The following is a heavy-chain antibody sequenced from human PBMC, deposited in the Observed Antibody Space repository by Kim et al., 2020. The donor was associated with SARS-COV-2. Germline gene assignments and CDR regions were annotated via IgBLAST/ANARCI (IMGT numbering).Heavy chain of an antibody. J-gene: IGHJ6*02. V-gene: IGHV1-46*01. Sequence: ASVKVSCKASGYTFTSYYMHWVRQAPGQGLEWMGIINPSGGSTSYAQKFQGRVTMTRDTSTSTVYMELSSLRSEDTAVYYCARDRSRGYDILTGYYITTRGMDVWGQGTTVTVSS. D-gene: IGHD3-9*01. CDR2: INPSGGST. CDR1: GYTFTSYY. CDR3: ARDRSRGYDILTGYYITTRGMDV.